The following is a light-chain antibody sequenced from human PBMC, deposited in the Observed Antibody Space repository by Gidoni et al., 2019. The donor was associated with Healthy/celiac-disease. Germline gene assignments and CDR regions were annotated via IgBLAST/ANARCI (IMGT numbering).Light chain of an antibody. CDR2: DES. J-gene: IGKJ4*01. Sequence: IDLTHTPATLSLSPGNRATLSCRSSQSVSSYLAWYQQKPGQAPRLLIYDESNMATGIPPRFSGSGSGTDFTLTISSLEPEDFAVYYCQQRSNWPLTFGGGTKVEIK. V-gene: IGKV3-11*01. CDR3: QQRSNWPLT. CDR1: QSVSSY.